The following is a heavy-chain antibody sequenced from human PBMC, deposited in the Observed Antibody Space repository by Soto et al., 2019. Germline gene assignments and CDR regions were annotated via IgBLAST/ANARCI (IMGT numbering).Heavy chain of an antibody. J-gene: IGHJ4*02. V-gene: IGHV3-23*01. CDR2: ISGSGGST. D-gene: IGHD2-15*01. Sequence: VGSLRLSCAASGFTFSSYAMSWVRQAPGKGLEWVSAISGSGGSTYYADSVKGRLTISRGNSKNTPYLQMNSLRAEDTAVDYGAKDLYPGKGYCSGGSCYWLDYWGQGTLVTVSS. CDR3: AKDLYPGKGYCSGGSCYWLDY. CDR1: GFTFSSYA.